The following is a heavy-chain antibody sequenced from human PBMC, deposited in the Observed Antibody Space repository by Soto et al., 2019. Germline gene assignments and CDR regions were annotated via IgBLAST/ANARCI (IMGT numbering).Heavy chain of an antibody. V-gene: IGHV7-4-1*01. Sequence: QVQLVQSGSELKKPGASVKVSCKASGYTFTSYAMNWVRQAPGQGLEWMGWINTNTGNPTYAQGFTGRFVFSLDTSVSTAYLQICSLQAEDTAVYYCAREPLYSSSWYESLYYYYYGMDVWGQGTTVTVSS. CDR3: AREPLYSSSWYESLYYYYYGMDV. CDR2: INTNTGNP. J-gene: IGHJ6*02. D-gene: IGHD6-13*01. CDR1: GYTFTSYA.